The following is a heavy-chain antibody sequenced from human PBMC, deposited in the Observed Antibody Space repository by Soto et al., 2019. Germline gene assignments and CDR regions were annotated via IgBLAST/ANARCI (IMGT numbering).Heavy chain of an antibody. CDR3: TRGYYGPDY. CDR2: IDNDGGTT. J-gene: IGHJ4*02. D-gene: IGHD3-10*01. Sequence: EVQLVESGGGSVQPGGSLSLSCAASGFTFSSYFMYWVRQAPGKGLVWVSRIDNDGGTTNYADSVKGRFTISRDNAKNTLYLQMNSLRADDTAVYYCTRGYYGPDYWGQGTLVTVSS. V-gene: IGHV3-74*01. CDR1: GFTFSSYF.